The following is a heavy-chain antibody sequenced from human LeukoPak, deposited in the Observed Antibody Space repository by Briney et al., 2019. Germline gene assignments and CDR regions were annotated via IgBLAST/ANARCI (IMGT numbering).Heavy chain of an antibody. CDR1: GLTVSSSF. Sequence: GGSLRLSCAVSGLTVSSSFMSWVRQAPGKGLEWGSDIYSDALGGITNYADSVKGRFTISRDNSQNTLYLQMNSLRAEDTAIYYCARGIGGGLHYFDYWGQGTLVTVSS. D-gene: IGHD3-16*01. J-gene: IGHJ4*02. CDR3: ARGIGGGLHYFDY. V-gene: IGHV3-53*01. CDR2: IYSDALGGIT.